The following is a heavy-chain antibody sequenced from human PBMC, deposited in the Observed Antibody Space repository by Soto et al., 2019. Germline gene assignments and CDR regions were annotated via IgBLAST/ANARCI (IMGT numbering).Heavy chain of an antibody. Sequence: QVQLVQSGAEVKKPGSSVKVSCKASGVTLSNYGISWVRQAPGQGLEWMGGSIPVFGTPNYAQKFQGRVTITADESTTTVYMEVSSLTSEDTAVYYCGRGDATKIVVTTYYGMDVWGQGTTVTVSS. D-gene: IGHD3-22*01. CDR2: SIPVFGTP. CDR1: GVTLSNYG. V-gene: IGHV1-69*12. CDR3: GRGDATKIVVTTYYGMDV. J-gene: IGHJ6*02.